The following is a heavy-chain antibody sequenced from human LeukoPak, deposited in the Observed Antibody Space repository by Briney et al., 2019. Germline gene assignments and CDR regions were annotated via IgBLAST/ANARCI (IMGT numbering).Heavy chain of an antibody. D-gene: IGHD3-22*01. Sequence: GASVKVSCKASGYTFTGYYMHWVRQAPGQGLEWMGWINPNSGGTNYAQKFQGRVTMTRDTSISAAYMELSRLRSDDTAMYYCARDHLRGFYSIGYWGQGTLVTVSS. CDR2: INPNSGGT. J-gene: IGHJ4*02. CDR3: ARDHLRGFYSIGY. V-gene: IGHV1-2*02. CDR1: GYTFTGYY.